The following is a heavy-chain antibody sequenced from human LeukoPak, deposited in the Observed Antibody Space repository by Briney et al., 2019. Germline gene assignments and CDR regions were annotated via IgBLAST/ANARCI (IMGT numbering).Heavy chain of an antibody. CDR1: GFTVSSSY. V-gene: IGHV3-53*01. CDR3: AKDGGLWVSAHWGDS. D-gene: IGHD7-27*01. CDR2: IYSGGST. Sequence: PGGSLRLSCAASGFTVSSSYMSWVRQAPGKGLEWVSIIYSGGSTYYADSVKGRFTISRDNSKNTLFLQMNSLRAEDTAVYYCAKDGGLWVSAHWGDSWGRGTLVTVSS. J-gene: IGHJ4*02.